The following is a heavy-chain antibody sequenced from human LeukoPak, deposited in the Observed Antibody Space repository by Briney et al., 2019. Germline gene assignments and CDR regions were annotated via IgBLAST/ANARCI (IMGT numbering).Heavy chain of an antibody. Sequence: GASVKASCRASGYTFTTYAINWVRQAPGQGLEYMGWIRTNTGSPTYAQGFTGRFVFSLDTSVNTAYLQISSLKAEDTAVYYCAKDLDSAAFDIWGQGTMVTVSS. CDR2: IRTNTGSP. J-gene: IGHJ3*02. CDR1: GYTFTTYA. V-gene: IGHV7-4-1*02. CDR3: AKDLDSAAFDI. D-gene: IGHD2-15*01.